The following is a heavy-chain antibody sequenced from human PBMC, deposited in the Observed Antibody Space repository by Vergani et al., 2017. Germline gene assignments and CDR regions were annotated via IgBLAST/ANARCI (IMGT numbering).Heavy chain of an antibody. CDR2: IYVSGIT. V-gene: IGHV4-61*02. J-gene: IGHJ3*01. CDR1: GASINNDFYY. Sequence: QVQLQESGPGLVKPSQTLSLTCTVSGASINNDFYYWHWIRQPAGKGLEWIGRIYVSGITDYNSSLQSRVSMSVDTSKNQFSLTLTSVTAADTAVYYCARDNKQLRPRAFYLLGQGTMVTVSS. D-gene: IGHD4-23*01. CDR3: ARDNKQLRPRAFYL.